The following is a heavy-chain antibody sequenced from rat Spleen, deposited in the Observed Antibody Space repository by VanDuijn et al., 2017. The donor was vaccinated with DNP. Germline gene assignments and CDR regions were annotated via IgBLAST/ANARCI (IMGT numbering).Heavy chain of an antibody. CDR1: GFNFNDYW. CDR3: TKGPNYGGWSDYFDY. V-gene: IGHV4-2*01. J-gene: IGHJ2*01. Sequence: EVKFVESGGGLVQPGRSLKLSCAASGFNFNDYWMGWVRQAPGKGLEWIGQINQDSSTINYIPSLKEKITISRDNAQNTLYLQMNKLGSDDTAIYYCTKGPNYGGWSDYFDYWGQGVMVTVSS. CDR2: INQDSSTI. D-gene: IGHD1-11*01.